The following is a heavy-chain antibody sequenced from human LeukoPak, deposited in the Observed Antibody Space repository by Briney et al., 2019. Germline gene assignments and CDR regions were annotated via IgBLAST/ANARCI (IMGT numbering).Heavy chain of an antibody. D-gene: IGHD3-3*01. Sequence: GESLKISCKGSGYSFTTYWIGWVRQMPGKGLEWMGIIYPGDSDTKYSPSFQGQVTISADKSVSTAYLHWSSLKASDTAMYYCARSYDLWSGSYYYHMDVWGQGTTVIVSS. J-gene: IGHJ6*02. CDR3: ARSYDLWSGSYYYHMDV. CDR2: IYPGDSDT. V-gene: IGHV5-51*01. CDR1: GYSFTTYW.